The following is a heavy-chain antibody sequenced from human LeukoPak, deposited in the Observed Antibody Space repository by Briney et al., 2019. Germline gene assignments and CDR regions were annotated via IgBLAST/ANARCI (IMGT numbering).Heavy chain of an antibody. CDR2: IYTSGST. V-gene: IGHV4-4*07. Sequence: SETLSLTCTVSGGSISSYYWSWIRQPAGKGLEWIGRIYTSGSTNYNPSLKSRVTMSLDTSKNQFSLKLSSVTAADTAVYYCARSTLDDSSGYYPRIFSTYYYMDVWGKGTTVTVSS. CDR3: ARSTLDDSSGYYPRIFSTYYYMDV. J-gene: IGHJ6*03. D-gene: IGHD3-22*01. CDR1: GGSISSYY.